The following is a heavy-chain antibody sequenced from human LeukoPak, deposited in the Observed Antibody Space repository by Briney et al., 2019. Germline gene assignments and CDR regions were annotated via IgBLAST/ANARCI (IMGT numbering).Heavy chain of an antibody. J-gene: IGHJ4*02. CDR3: AITISRTQDY. CDR2: IYYSGST. Sequence: SETLSLTCTVSGGSISSSSYYWGWIRQPPGKGLEWIGNIYYSGSTYYNPSLKSRVTISIDTSKNQFSLKLTSVTAADTAIYCCAITISRTQDYWGQGTLVTVSS. D-gene: IGHD3-3*01. CDR1: GGSISSSSYY. V-gene: IGHV4-39*01.